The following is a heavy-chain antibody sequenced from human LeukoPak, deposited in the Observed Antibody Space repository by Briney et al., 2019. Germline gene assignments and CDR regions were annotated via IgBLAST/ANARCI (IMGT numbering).Heavy chain of an antibody. CDR1: GGSISSSNYY. D-gene: IGHD4-23*01. V-gene: IGHV4-39*01. CDR3: ARTVGTHRFDY. Sequence: ASETLSLTCTVSGGSISSSNYYWGWIRQPPGERLEWIGTIYYTGTTYDNPSLQSRVIISVDTSKNQFSLNLSSVTAPDTALYYCARTVGTHRFDYWGQGILVTASS. J-gene: IGHJ4*02. CDR2: IYYTGTT.